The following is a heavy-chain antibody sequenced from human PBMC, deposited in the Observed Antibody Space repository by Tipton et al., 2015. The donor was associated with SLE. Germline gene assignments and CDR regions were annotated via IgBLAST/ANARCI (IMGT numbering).Heavy chain of an antibody. V-gene: IGHV1-18*01. CDR2: ISVNNGNT. CDR1: GYTFTSHG. D-gene: IGHD3-3*01. Sequence: QLVQSGAEVKKPGASVKVSCKASGYTFTSHGISWVRQAPGQGLEWMGWISVNNGNTNYAQNLQGRITMTTDTSTNTAYMELRRLTSDDTAVYYCARGYDFWSGLIDYWGQGTLVTVSS. CDR3: ARGYDFWSGLIDY. J-gene: IGHJ4*02.